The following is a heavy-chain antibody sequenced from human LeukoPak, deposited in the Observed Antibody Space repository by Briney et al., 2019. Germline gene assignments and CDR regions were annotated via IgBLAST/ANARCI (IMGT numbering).Heavy chain of an antibody. CDR2: IWYDGSKK. D-gene: IGHD3-22*01. CDR1: GFTFSTYG. CDR3: ARAQDYDSSGYVDGFDI. V-gene: IGHV3-33*01. J-gene: IGHJ3*02. Sequence: GRPLRLSCAASGFTFSTYGMHWVRQAPGKGLEWVAVIWYDGSKKYYADSVKGRFTISRDNSKDTLYLQMNSLRAEDTAVYYCARAQDYDSSGYVDGFDIWGQGTMVTVSS.